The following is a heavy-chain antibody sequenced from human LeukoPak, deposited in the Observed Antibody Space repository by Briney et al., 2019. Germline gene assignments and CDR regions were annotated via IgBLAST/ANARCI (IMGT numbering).Heavy chain of an antibody. J-gene: IGHJ4*02. CDR2: IVVGSGNT. Sequence: SVKVSCKASGFTFTSSAVQWVRQARGQRLEWIGWIVVGSGNTNYAQKFQERVTITRDMSTSTAYMELSSLRSEDTAVYYCAASLSRGSYFDYWGQGTLVTVSP. V-gene: IGHV1-58*01. CDR3: AASLSRGSYFDY. CDR1: GFTFTSSA. D-gene: IGHD1-26*01.